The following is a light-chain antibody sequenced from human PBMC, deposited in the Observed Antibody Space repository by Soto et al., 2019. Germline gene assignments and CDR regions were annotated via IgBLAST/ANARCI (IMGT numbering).Light chain of an antibody. J-gene: IGLJ3*02. CDR3: CSYAANYPGV. V-gene: IGLV2-11*01. CDR2: DAD. CDR1: SSDVGGYNY. Sequence: QSALTQPRSVSESPGQSVTISCTGISSDVGGYNYVYWYQHHPGKAPKVVIYDADKRTSGVPDRFSGSRSGNTASLTISGLQAEDEADYYCCSYAANYPGVFGGGTKLTVL.